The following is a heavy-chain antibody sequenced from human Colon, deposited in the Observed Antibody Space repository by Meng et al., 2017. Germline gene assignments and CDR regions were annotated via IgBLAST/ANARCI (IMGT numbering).Heavy chain of an antibody. V-gene: IGHV3-30*01. CDR3: ARDAKHDYGDYVSGY. Sequence: LNISCAASGFSFSSYAMYWVRPAPGKGLEWVAVISYDGSNKYYADSVKGRFTISRDNSKTALYLQMNSLRAEDTAVYYCARDAKHDYGDYVSGYWGQGTLVTVSS. D-gene: IGHD4-17*01. J-gene: IGHJ4*02. CDR1: GFSFSSYA. CDR2: ISYDGSNK.